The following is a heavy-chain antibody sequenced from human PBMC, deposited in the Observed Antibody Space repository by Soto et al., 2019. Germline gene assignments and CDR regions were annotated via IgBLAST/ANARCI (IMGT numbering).Heavy chain of an antibody. J-gene: IGHJ6*02. Sequence: LRLSCAASGFTVISNYMSWVRQAPGKGLEWVSVIYSGGSTYYADSVKGRFTISRDNSKNTLYLQMNSLRAEDTAVYYCARVGTEHGMDVWGQGTTVTVSS. CDR1: GFTVISNY. CDR2: IYSGGST. CDR3: ARVGTEHGMDV. D-gene: IGHD1-26*01. V-gene: IGHV3-53*01.